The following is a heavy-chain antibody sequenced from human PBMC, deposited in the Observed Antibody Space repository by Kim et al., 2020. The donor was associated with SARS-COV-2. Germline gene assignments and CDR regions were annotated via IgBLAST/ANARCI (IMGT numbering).Heavy chain of an antibody. CDR3: AREPTDCSDGSCYRGAHFDY. Sequence: ASVKVSCKASGYTFTSYAMNWVRQAPGQGLEWMGWINTNTGNPTYAQGFTGRFVFSLDTSVSTAYLQINSLKAEDTAVYYCAREPTDCSDGSCYRGAHFDYWGQGTLVTVSS. V-gene: IGHV7-4-1*02. CDR1: GYTFTSYA. CDR2: INTNTGNP. D-gene: IGHD2-15*01. J-gene: IGHJ4*02.